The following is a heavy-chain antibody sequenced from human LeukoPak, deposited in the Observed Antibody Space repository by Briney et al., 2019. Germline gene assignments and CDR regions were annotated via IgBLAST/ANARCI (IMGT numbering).Heavy chain of an antibody. CDR2: INPNSGGT. CDR1: GYTFTGYY. CDR3: ARTYYYDSSGYGG. V-gene: IGHV1-2*02. J-gene: IGHJ4*02. Sequence: ASVKVSCKASGYTFTGYYMHWVRQAPGQGPEWMGWINPNSGGTNYAQKFQGRVTMTRDTSISTAYMELSRLRSDDTAVYYCARTYYYDSSGYGGWGQGTLVTVSS. D-gene: IGHD3-22*01.